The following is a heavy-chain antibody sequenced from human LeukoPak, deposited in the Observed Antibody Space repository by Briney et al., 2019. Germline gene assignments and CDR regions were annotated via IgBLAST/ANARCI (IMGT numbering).Heavy chain of an antibody. Sequence: SETLSLTCTVSGGSISSGDYYWRWIRQPPGKGLEWIGYIYYSGSTCYNPSLKSRVTISVDTSKNQFSLKLSSVTAADTAVYYCARGDPNCSSTSCPSGYYYYYMDVWGKGTTVTVSS. CDR3: ARGDPNCSSTSCPSGYYYYYMDV. D-gene: IGHD2-2*01. CDR1: GGSISSGDYY. CDR2: IYYSGST. V-gene: IGHV4-30-4*08. J-gene: IGHJ6*03.